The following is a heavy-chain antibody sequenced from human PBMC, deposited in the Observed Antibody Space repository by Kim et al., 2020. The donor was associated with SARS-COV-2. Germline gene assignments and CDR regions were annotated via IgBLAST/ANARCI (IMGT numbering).Heavy chain of an antibody. CDR1: GGSIGSSSNY. CDR2: MYYSGRA. D-gene: IGHD1-1*01. V-gene: IGHV4-39*01. Sequence: SETLSLTCSVSGGSIGSSSNYWGWIRQAPGKGLEWIGSMYYSGRAAYIPSLKSRAIVSVDTSNNQFSLKLSSVTADTAIYYCARHTGETGTTGGDWFDRWGQGTLVTVSS. J-gene: IGHJ5*02. CDR3: ARHTGETGTTGGDWFDR.